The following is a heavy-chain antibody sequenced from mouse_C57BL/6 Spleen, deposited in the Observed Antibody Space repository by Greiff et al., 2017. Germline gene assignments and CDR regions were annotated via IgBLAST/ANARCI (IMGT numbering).Heavy chain of an antibody. D-gene: IGHD1-1*01. CDR1: GFTFSDYG. CDR2: ISSGSSTI. V-gene: IGHV5-17*01. Sequence: EVQLVESGGGLVKPGGSLKLSCAASGFTFSDYGMHWVRQAPEKGLEWVAYISSGSSTINYADTVKGRFTISGDTAKNTLFLQMTSLRSEDTAMYYCARDYYGSSYYAMDYWGQGTSVTVSS. J-gene: IGHJ4*01. CDR3: ARDYYGSSYYAMDY.